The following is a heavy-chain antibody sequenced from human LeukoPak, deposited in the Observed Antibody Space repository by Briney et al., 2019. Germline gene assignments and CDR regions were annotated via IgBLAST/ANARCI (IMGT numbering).Heavy chain of an antibody. CDR3: ARPPRDLVSAAPFPF. D-gene: IGHD5/OR15-5a*01. CDR2: VFPRSGDT. V-gene: IGHV1-2*02. J-gene: IGHJ1*01. Sequence: GASVKVSCKAFGNTFSDYYIHWVRQAPGEGREWVGWVFPRSGDTCYSQGFHGRVAMTTDTSVNTAYMELSRLKSDDTGVYFCARPPRDLVSAAPFPFWGQGTLVTVSS. CDR1: GNTFSDYY.